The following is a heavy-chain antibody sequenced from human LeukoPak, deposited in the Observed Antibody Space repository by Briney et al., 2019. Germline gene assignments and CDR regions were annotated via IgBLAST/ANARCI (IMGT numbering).Heavy chain of an antibody. CDR2: ISWNSGSI. CDR1: GFTFDDYA. D-gene: IGHD6-13*01. J-gene: IGHJ4*02. Sequence: GGSLRLSCAASGFTFDDYAMHWARQAPGKGLEWVSGISWNSGSIGYADSVKGRFTISRDNAKNSLYLQMNSLRAEDTALYYCAKDRIAAAGIGRYFDYWGQGTLVTVSS. V-gene: IGHV3-9*01. CDR3: AKDRIAAAGIGRYFDY.